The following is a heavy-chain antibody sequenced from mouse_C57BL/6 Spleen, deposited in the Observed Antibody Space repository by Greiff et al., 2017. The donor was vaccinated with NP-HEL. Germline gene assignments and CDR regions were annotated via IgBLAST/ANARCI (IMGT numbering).Heavy chain of an antibody. CDR1: GYAFSSYW. V-gene: IGHV1-80*01. Sequence: QVQLQQSGAELVKPGASVKISCKASGYAFSSYWMNWVKQRPGKGLEWIGQIYPGDGDTNYNGKFKGKATLTADKSSSTAYMQLSSLTSEDSAVYFCARSRYGNYFWYFDVWGTGTTVTVSS. CDR3: ARSRYGNYFWYFDV. J-gene: IGHJ1*03. CDR2: IYPGDGDT. D-gene: IGHD2-10*02.